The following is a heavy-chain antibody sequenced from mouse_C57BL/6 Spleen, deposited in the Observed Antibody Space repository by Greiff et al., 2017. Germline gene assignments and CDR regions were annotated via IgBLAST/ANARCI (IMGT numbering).Heavy chain of an antibody. D-gene: IGHD2-12*01. CDR2: IYPGSGNT. CDR3: ARKQLPNYYAMDY. J-gene: IGHJ4*01. CDR1: GYTFTDYY. Sequence: VQLQQSGAELVRPGASVKLSCKASGYTFTDYYINWVKQRPGQGLEWIARIYPGSGNTYYNEKFKGKATLTAEKSSSTAYMQLSSLTSEDSAVYFCARKQLPNYYAMDYWGQGTSVTVSS. V-gene: IGHV1-76*01.